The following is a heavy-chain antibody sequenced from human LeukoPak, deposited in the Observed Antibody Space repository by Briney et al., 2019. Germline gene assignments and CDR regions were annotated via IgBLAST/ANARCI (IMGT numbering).Heavy chain of an antibody. CDR1: DYSISSGFH. V-gene: IGHV4-38-2*02. CDR3: ARGEAAAAADWYFDL. CDR2: IYYSGST. Sequence: PSETLSLTCTVSDYSISSGFHWGWIRQPPGKGLEWIGSIYYSGSTYYNPSLKSRVTISVDTSKNQFSLKLSSVTAADTAVYYCARGEAAAAADWYFDLWGRGTLVTVSS. D-gene: IGHD6-13*01. J-gene: IGHJ2*01.